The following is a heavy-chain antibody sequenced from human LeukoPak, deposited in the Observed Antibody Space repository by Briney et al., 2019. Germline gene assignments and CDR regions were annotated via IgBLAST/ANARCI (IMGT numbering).Heavy chain of an antibody. CDR2: ITWDGGRT. J-gene: IGHJ3*02. Sequence: HPGGSLRLSCAASGFTFDDYSMHWVRQAPGKGLEWVSLITWDGGRTYYADSVKGRFTISRDNSKNSLYLQMNSLRTEDTALYYCGKGPRRCTGCDGLAILGQGTMVTVSS. V-gene: IGHV3-43*01. CDR3: GKGPRRCTGCDGLAI. D-gene: IGHD1-14*01. CDR1: GFTFDDYS.